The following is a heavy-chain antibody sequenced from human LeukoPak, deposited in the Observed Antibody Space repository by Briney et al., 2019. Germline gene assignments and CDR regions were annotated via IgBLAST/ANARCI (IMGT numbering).Heavy chain of an antibody. CDR3: AKDQSYYDSSGYRYFDY. CDR1: GFTFSIYG. CDR2: IRYDGSNK. J-gene: IGHJ4*02. D-gene: IGHD3-22*01. Sequence: GGSLRLSCAASGFTFSIYGMHWIRQAPGKGLEWVAFIRYDGSNKYYADSVKGRFTISRDNSKNTPYLQMNSLRAEDTAVYYCAKDQSYYDSSGYRYFDYWGQGTLVTVSS. V-gene: IGHV3-30*02.